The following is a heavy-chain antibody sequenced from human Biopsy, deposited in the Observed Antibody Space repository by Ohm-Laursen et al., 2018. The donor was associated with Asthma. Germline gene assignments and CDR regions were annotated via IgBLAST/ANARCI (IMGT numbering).Heavy chain of an antibody. V-gene: IGHV4-31*03. D-gene: IGHD3-22*01. J-gene: IGHJ4*02. CDR3: ARIPRRSGSYCVDC. CDR2: IHHSGTS. CDR1: GDSITSGGCC. Sequence: TLSLTCTVSGDSITSGGCCWNWIRQHPGKGLEWIGYIHHSGTSYFNPSLKSRVSFSRDTSKNQFSLRLSSVTAADTAMYYCARIPRRSGSYCVDCWGQGTLVTVSS.